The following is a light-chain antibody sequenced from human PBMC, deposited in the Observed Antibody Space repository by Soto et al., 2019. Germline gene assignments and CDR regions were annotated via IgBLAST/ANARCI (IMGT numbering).Light chain of an antibody. CDR2: EVS. CDR1: SSDVGGYNY. CDR3: SSYPVHTTLV. J-gene: IGLJ2*01. Sequence: QSALTQPASVSASLGESITISCTGTSSDVGGYNYVSWYQQHPGKAPKLVIYEVSNRPSGISYRFSASKSGNTASLTISGLQAEDEADYYCSSYPVHTTLVFGGGTKLTVL. V-gene: IGLV2-14*01.